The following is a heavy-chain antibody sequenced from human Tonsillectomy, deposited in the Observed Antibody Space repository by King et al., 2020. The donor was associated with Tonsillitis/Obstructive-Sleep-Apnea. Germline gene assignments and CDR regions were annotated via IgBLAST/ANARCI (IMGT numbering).Heavy chain of an antibody. CDR2: IYFSGST. CDR1: GGSISSSDYY. CDR3: ARLLGPSLGFDI. J-gene: IGHJ3*02. Sequence: QLQESGPGLVKPSETLSLTCTVSGGSISSSDYYWGWIRQPPGKGLEWIGSIYFSGSTYYNPSLKSRVIISVDMSKNQFSLKLSSVTAADTAVFYCARLLGPSLGFDIWGQGTMVTVSS. V-gene: IGHV4-39*01.